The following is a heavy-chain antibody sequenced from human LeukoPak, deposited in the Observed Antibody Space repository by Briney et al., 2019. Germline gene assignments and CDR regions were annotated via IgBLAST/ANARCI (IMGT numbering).Heavy chain of an antibody. D-gene: IGHD6-19*01. CDR3: VRRGDASSGWGDHDF. CDR1: GFTFNRNA. Sequence: GGSLRLSCAASGFTFNRNAISSVRQAPGKGLEWVSTIGGSGDKTFYADSVKGRFTISRDNSKNIVHLQMNSLTGEDTALYYCVRRGDASSGWGDHDFWGQGALVTVSS. CDR2: IGGSGDKT. V-gene: IGHV3-23*01. J-gene: IGHJ4*02.